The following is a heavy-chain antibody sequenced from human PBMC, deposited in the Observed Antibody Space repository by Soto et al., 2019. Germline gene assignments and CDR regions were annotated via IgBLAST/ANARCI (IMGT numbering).Heavy chain of an antibody. J-gene: IGHJ6*02. V-gene: IGHV3-23*01. CDR2: ISGSSSGT. CDR3: AKDRSENVWVYYYGMDV. Sequence: PGGSLRLSCEASGFNFGAYAMSWVRQAPGKGLEWVSGISGSSSGTYYTDSVKGRFTISRDNSKNTVYLQMNSLRGEDTAVYYGAKDRSENVWVYYYGMDVWGQGTAVTVSS. D-gene: IGHD6-19*01. CDR1: GFNFGAYA.